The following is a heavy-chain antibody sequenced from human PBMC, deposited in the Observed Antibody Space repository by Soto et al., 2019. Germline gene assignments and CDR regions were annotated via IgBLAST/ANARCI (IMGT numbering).Heavy chain of an antibody. V-gene: IGHV1-69*13. CDR3: ATVGGYVSQSHY. J-gene: IGHJ4*02. D-gene: IGHD5-12*01. CDR1: GGSFSSYA. Sequence: ASVNVYCKASGGSFSSYAISWVRQAPGQGLEWMGGIIPIFGTANYAQKFQGRVTITADESTSTAYMELSSLRSEDTAVYYCATVGGYVSQSHYWGQGTLVTVSS. CDR2: IIPIFGTA.